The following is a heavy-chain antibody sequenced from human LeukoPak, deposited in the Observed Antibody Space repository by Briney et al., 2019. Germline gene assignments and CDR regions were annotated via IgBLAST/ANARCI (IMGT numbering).Heavy chain of an antibody. V-gene: IGHV4-39*01. CDR2: IYYSGST. CDR3: ARSPNSGYDPFDY. Sequence: PSWTLSLTCTVSGGSISSSSYYWGWIRQPPGKGLEWIGSIYYSGSTYYNPSLKSRVTISVDTSKNQLSLKLSSVTAADTAVYYCARSPNSGYDPFDYWGQGTLVTVSS. J-gene: IGHJ4*02. D-gene: IGHD5-12*01. CDR1: GGSISSSSYY.